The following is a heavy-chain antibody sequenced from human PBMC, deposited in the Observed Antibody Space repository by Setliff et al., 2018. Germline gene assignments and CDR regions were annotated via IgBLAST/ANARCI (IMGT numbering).Heavy chain of an antibody. CDR1: GGSISSGDYY. J-gene: IGHJ3*02. V-gene: IGHV4-30-4*08. D-gene: IGHD1-1*01. CDR2: IYYSGST. Sequence: PSETLSLTCPVSGGSISSGDYYWSWIRQPPGKGLEWIGYIYYSGSTYYNPSLKSRVTISVDTSKNQFSLKLSSVTAADTAVYYCAREAPGYAFDIWGQGTMVTV. CDR3: AREAPGYAFDI.